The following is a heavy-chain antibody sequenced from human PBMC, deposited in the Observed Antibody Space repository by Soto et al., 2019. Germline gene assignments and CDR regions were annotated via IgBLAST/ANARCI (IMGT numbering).Heavy chain of an antibody. Sequence: QITLKESGPTLVKPTQTLTLTCTFSGFSLSTSGVGVGWIRQPPGKALEWLALIYWDDDKRYSPSLKRRLTIPKDTSKNQVVLTMTNVGPVDTATYYCAHRTYYDHSAHSISHDAFNIWGQGTMVTVSS. CDR2: IYWDDDK. CDR3: AHRTYYDHSAHSISHDAFNI. V-gene: IGHV2-5*02. D-gene: IGHD3-22*01. CDR1: GFSLSTSGVG. J-gene: IGHJ3*02.